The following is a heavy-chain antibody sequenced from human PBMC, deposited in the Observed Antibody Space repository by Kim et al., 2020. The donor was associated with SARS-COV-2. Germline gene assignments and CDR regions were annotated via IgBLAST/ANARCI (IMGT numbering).Heavy chain of an antibody. D-gene: IGHD2-2*01. V-gene: IGHV4-34*01. CDR2: INHSGST. J-gene: IGHJ5*02. CDR1: GGSFSGYY. CDR3: ARGYCSSTSCYYWFDP. Sequence: SETLSLTCAVYGGSFSGYYWSWIRQPPGKGLEWIGEINHSGSTNYNPSLKSRVTISVDTSKNQFSLKLSSVTAADTAVYYCARGYCSSTSCYYWFDPWG.